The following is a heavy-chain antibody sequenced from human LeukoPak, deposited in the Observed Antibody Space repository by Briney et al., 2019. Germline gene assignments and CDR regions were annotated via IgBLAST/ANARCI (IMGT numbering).Heavy chain of an antibody. D-gene: IGHD6-19*01. CDR1: GFTFSGSG. CDR3: TSLWCIAVAGTVLY. Sequence: AGSLRLSCAASGFTFSGSGMHWVRQASGKGLEWVGRIRSEANSYATAYAASVKGRFTLSRDDSKNTAYLQVNSLKTEDTAVYYCTSLWCIAVAGTVLYWGQKTLVTVSS. CDR2: IRSEANSYAT. J-gene: IGHJ4*02. V-gene: IGHV3-73*01.